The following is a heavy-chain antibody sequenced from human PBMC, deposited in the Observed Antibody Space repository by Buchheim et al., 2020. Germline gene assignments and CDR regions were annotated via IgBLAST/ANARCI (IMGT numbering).Heavy chain of an antibody. CDR1: GFTFSSYA. Sequence: QVQLVESGGGVVQPGRSLRLSCAASGFTFSSYAMHWVRQAPGKGLEWVAVISYDGSNKYYADSVKGRFTISRDNSKNTLYLQMNSLRAEDTAVYYCASYGGWYSSGWYTLIWGQGTL. J-gene: IGHJ4*02. V-gene: IGHV3-30-3*01. D-gene: IGHD6-19*01. CDR2: ISYDGSNK. CDR3: ASYGGWYSSGWYTLI.